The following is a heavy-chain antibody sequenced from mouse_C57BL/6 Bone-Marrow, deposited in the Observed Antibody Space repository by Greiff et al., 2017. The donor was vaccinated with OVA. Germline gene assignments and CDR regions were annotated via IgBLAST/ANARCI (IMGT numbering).Heavy chain of an antibody. D-gene: IGHD2-4*01. CDR1: GYSFTGYY. CDR2: INPSTGGT. Sequence: VHVKQSGPELVKPGASVKISCKASGYSFTGYYMNWVKQSPEKSLEWIGEINPSTGGTTYNQKFKAKATLTVDKSSSTAYMQLKSLTSEDSAVYYCAREGIYYDYDRAMDYWGQGTSVTVSS. V-gene: IGHV1-42*01. CDR3: AREGIYYDYDRAMDY. J-gene: IGHJ4*01.